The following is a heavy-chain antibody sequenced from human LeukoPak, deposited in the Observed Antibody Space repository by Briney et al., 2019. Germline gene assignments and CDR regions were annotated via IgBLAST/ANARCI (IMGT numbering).Heavy chain of an antibody. CDR1: GYTLTELS. V-gene: IGHV1-24*01. Sequence: GASVKVSCKVSGYTLTELSMHWVRQAPGKGLEWMGGFDPEDGETICAQKFQGRVTMTEDTSTDTAYMELSSLRSEDTAVYYCATPVLGDGYNQTPDAFDIWGQGTMVTVSS. CDR2: FDPEDGET. D-gene: IGHD5-24*01. CDR3: ATPVLGDGYNQTPDAFDI. J-gene: IGHJ3*02.